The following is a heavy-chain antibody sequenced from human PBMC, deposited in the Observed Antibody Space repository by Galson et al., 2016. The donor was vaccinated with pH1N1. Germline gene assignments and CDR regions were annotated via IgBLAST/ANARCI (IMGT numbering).Heavy chain of an antibody. CDR2: ISGYNGNT. J-gene: IGHJ5*02. Sequence: QSGAEVKEPGASVKVSCKASGYMFTSYGITWVRQAPGQGLEWMGLISGYNGNTNYAQKFRGRLNMTTDTSTTTAYMELRSLRSDDTAFYYCARLSGSRWLDPWGQGTLVTVSS. D-gene: IGHD3-10*01. V-gene: IGHV1-18*01. CDR1: GYMFTSYG. CDR3: ARLSGSRWLDP.